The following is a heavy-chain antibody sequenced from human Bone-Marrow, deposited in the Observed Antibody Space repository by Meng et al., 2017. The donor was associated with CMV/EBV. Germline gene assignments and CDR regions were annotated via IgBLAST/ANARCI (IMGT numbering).Heavy chain of an antibody. J-gene: IGHJ4*02. V-gene: IGHV2-5*02. CDR1: VFEPSTRGVG. CDR2: IDRDDDK. CDR3: AHIAVAGSWLDY. D-gene: IGHD6-19*01. Sequence: AVFEPSTRGVGVGGIRQLPGKAVKWLAVIDRDDDKRYSQYMESRLTIIKDTVKNQVILTMTKMDPVDTATYYCAHIAVAGSWLDYWGQGTLVTVSS.